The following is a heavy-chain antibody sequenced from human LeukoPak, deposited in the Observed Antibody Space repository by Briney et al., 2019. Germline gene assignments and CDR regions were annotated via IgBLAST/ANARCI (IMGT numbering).Heavy chain of an antibody. CDR2: INHSGST. J-gene: IGHJ5*02. V-gene: IGHV4-34*01. Sequence: SETLSLTCAVYGGSFSGYYWSWIRQPPGKGLEWIGEINHSGSTNYNPSLKSRVTISVDTSKNQFSLKLSSVTAADTAVYYCARGRRAVTWDYITAHNWFDPWGQGTLVTVSS. CDR3: ARGRRAVTWDYITAHNWFDP. CDR1: GGSFSGYY. D-gene: IGHD4-11*01.